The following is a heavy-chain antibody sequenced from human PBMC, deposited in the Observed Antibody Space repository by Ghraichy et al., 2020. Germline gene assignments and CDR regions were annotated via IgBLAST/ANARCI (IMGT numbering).Heavy chain of an antibody. D-gene: IGHD5-24*01. CDR2: IYYSGST. CDR1: GGSISSYY. J-gene: IGHJ4*02. V-gene: IGHV4-59*08. CDR3: ARLTRDGYNFLDY. Sequence: ETLSLTCTVSGGSISSYYWSWIRQPPGNGLEWIGYIYYSGSTNYNPSLKSRVTISVDTSKNQFSLKLSSVTAADTAVYYCARLTRDGYNFLDYWGQGTLVTVSS.